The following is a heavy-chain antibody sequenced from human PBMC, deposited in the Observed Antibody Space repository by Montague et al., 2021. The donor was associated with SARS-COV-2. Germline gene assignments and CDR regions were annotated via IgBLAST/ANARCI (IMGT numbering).Heavy chain of an antibody. CDR2: VHYSGRP. CDR1: GDSISSSSYN. J-gene: IGHJ4*02. CDR3: TRHVHMTWHELCPGFDY. D-gene: IGHD1-1*01. V-gene: IGHV4-39*01. Sequence: SETLSLTCTVSGDSISSSSYNWGWIRQPPGKGLEWIGSVHYSGRPYYNPSLKSRVTIYVDTSKNQLSLKLSSVTAADTAVYYCTRHVHMTWHELCPGFDYWGQGTLVTVSS.